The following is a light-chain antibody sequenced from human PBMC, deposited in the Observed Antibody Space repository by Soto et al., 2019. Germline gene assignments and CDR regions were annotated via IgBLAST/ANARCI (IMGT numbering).Light chain of an antibody. CDR1: SSDVGGYNY. Sequence: QSALTQPAPVSGSPVQSITISCTGTSSDVGGYNYVSWYQQHPGKAPKLMIYDVSNRPSGVSNRFSGSKSGNTASLTISGLQAEDEADYYCSSYTSSSTSYVFGTGTKVTVL. CDR2: DVS. V-gene: IGLV2-14*01. CDR3: SSYTSSSTSYV. J-gene: IGLJ1*01.